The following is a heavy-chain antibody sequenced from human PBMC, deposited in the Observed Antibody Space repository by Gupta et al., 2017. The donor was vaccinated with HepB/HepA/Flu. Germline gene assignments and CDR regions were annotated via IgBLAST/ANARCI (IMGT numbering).Heavy chain of an antibody. D-gene: IGHD3-3*01. CDR2: IKQDGSEK. J-gene: IGHJ6*03. V-gene: IGHV3-7*01. Sequence: EVQLVESGGGLVQPGGSLRRSCAASGFTFSSYWMSWVRQAPGKGLEWVANIKQDGSEKYYVDSVKGRFTISRDNAKNSLYLQMNSLRAEDTAVYYCAREFEAITIFGTGYYYYYMDVWGKGTTVTVSS. CDR3: AREFEAITIFGTGYYYYYMDV. CDR1: GFTFSSYW.